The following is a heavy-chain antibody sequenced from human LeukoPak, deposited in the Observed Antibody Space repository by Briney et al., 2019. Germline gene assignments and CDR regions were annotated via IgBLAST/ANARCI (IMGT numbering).Heavy chain of an antibody. D-gene: IGHD4-17*01. Sequence: SVKVSCRASGGTFSSYAISWVRQAPGQGLEWMGGIIPIFGTANYAQKFQGSVTITADESTSTAYMELSSLRSEDTAVYYCARDPLNDYGDYYGMDVWGKGTTVTVSS. J-gene: IGHJ6*04. CDR1: GGTFSSYA. CDR3: ARDPLNDYGDYYGMDV. V-gene: IGHV1-69*01. CDR2: IIPIFGTA.